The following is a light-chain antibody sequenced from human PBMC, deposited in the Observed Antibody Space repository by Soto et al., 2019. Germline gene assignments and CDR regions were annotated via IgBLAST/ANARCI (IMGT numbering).Light chain of an antibody. CDR3: QQSYRTPQP. V-gene: IGKV1-39*01. Sequence: DIQMTQSPLSLSASVGDRVTISCRASQSISSYLNWYQHKPGKAHKLLIYAASSLQSGVPYRFSRSGSKTDCNLTTSSLKPEDFATYYCQQSYRTPQPVGRGPKV. CDR2: AAS. CDR1: QSISSY. J-gene: IGKJ1*01.